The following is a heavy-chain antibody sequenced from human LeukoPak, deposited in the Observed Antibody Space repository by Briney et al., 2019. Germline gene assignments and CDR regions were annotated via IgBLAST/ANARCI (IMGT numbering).Heavy chain of an antibody. V-gene: IGHV4-31*03. CDR1: GGSISSGGYY. CDR2: IYYSGST. D-gene: IGHD2-2*01. CDR3: ARSGPAAIRSLYYYYGMDV. Sequence: SQTLSLTCTVSGGSISSGGYYWSWIRQHPGKGLEWIGYIYYSGSTYYNPSLKSRVTISVDTSKNQFSLRLSSVTAADTAVYYCARSGPAAIRSLYYYYGMDVWGKGTTVTVSS. J-gene: IGHJ6*04.